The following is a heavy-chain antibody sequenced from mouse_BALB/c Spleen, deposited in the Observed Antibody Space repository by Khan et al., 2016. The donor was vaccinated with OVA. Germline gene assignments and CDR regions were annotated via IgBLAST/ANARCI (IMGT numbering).Heavy chain of an antibody. CDR2: ISSGGGST. V-gene: IGHV5-12-1*01. J-gene: IGHJ4*01. D-gene: IGHD2-1*01. Sequence: EVMLVESGGGLVKPGGSLKLSCAASGFAFSSYDMSWVRRTPEKRLEWVAYISSGGGSTYYPDTVKGRFTISRDNAKNTLYLQMSSLKSEDTAMYYCARGWGGNFYYAMDSWGQGMSVTVSS. CDR1: GFAFSSYD. CDR3: ARGWGGNFYYAMDS.